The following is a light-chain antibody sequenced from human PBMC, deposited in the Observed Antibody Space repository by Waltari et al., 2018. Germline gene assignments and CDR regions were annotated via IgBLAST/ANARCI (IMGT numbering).Light chain of an antibody. CDR2: GAS. Sequence: EIVMTQSPATLSVSPGERATLPCRASQKVSSYLAWYQQKPGQTPRLLIYGASTRATGIPARFSGSGSGTEFTLTISSMQSEDFAVYYCQQYNNWPPLTFGGGTKVEIK. V-gene: IGKV3-15*01. J-gene: IGKJ4*01. CDR3: QQYNNWPPLT. CDR1: QKVSSY.